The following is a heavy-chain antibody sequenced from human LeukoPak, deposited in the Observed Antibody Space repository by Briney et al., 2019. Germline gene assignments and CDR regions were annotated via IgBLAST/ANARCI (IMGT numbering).Heavy chain of an antibody. J-gene: IGHJ4*02. CDR2: ISAYNGNT. Sequence: ASVKVSCKASGYTFTSHGISWVRQAPGQGLEWMGWISAYNGNTNYAQKLQGRVTMTTDTSTSTAYMELRSLRSDDTAVYYCARDDGGGSSWYSVDYWGQGTLVTVSS. V-gene: IGHV1-18*01. CDR3: ARDDGGGSSWYSVDY. D-gene: IGHD6-13*01. CDR1: GYTFTSHG.